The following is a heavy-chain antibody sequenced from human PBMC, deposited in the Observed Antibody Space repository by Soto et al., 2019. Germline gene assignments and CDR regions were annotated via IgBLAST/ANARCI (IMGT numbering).Heavy chain of an antibody. CDR2: IFRSGNT. J-gene: IGHJ4*02. Sequence: QVQLQESGPGLVKPSGTLSLTCTVSGGSISTGNWWTWVRQSPEKGLEWIGEIFRSGNTYYNPSFKSRVTISVDTSNNQFSLRLNSVPAADTAVYYCARIGTVSLDFWGPGTLVTVSS. D-gene: IGHD4-17*01. CDR3: ARIGTVSLDF. V-gene: IGHV4-4*02. CDR1: GGSISTGNW.